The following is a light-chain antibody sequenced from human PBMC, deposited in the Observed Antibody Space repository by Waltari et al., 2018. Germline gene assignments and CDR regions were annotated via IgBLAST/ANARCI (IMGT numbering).Light chain of an antibody. J-gene: IGKJ4*01. Sequence: DIQMTQSPSSLSASVGDRVTINCRASQSIRDSLNWYQQKPGKAPKLLIYAASTLQSGVPSRFSGSGYGTDFTLTISRLQREDFATYYCQQSYNDPLTFGGGTKMEIK. V-gene: IGKV1-39*01. CDR1: QSIRDS. CDR3: QQSYNDPLT. CDR2: AAS.